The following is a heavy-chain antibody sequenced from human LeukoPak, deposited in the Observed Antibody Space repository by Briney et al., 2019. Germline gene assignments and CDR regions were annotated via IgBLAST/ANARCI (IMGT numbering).Heavy chain of an antibody. CDR1: GGSISSYY. D-gene: IGHD4-17*01. CDR2: IYYSGNT. V-gene: IGHV4-59*08. J-gene: IGHJ3*02. CDR3: ARLSDDYGDYVEDAFDI. Sequence: SETLSLTCTVSGGSISSYYWSWIRQPPGKGLEWIGYIYYSGNTNYNPSLKSRVTISVDTSKNQFSLKLSSVTAADTAVYYCARLSDDYGDYVEDAFDIWGQGTMVTVSS.